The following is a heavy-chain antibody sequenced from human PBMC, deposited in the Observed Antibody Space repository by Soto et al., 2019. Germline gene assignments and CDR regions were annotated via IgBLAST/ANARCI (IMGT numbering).Heavy chain of an antibody. Sequence: PGGSLRLSCAASGFIFSDYEINWVRQAPGKGLEWVSYISGSGLTIYYADSVKGRFTISRDNAKNSLYLQMNSLGVEDTAVYYCARGPYGNTYNWFDSWGQGTLVTVSS. CDR3: ARGPYGNTYNWFDS. CDR2: ISGSGLTI. CDR1: GFIFSDYE. J-gene: IGHJ5*02. D-gene: IGHD1-1*01. V-gene: IGHV3-48*03.